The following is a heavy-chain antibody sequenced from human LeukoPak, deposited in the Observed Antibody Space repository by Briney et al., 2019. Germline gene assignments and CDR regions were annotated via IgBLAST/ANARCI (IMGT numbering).Heavy chain of an antibody. CDR3: ASKRSRITYFDD. Sequence: SDTLSLTCDVSGYSIRSDNWWGWIRPPPGKGLEWIGYVYYSGSIYSNPSLKSRVTMSVDASRNQFSLKLTSVTPEDTAVYYCASKRSRITYFDDWGQGTLVTVSS. CDR1: GYSIRSDNW. CDR2: VYYSGSI. V-gene: IGHV4-28*05. D-gene: IGHD2-2*01. J-gene: IGHJ4*02.